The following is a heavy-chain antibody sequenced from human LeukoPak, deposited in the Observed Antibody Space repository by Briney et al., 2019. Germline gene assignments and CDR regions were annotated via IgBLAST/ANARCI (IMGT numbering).Heavy chain of an antibody. V-gene: IGHV3-23*01. CDR1: GFTFSSYA. CDR3: VKTLGGIAAAGTNYYYMDV. J-gene: IGHJ6*03. D-gene: IGHD6-13*01. Sequence: GGSLRLSCAASGFTFSSYAMSWVRQAPGKGLEWVSAISGSGGSTYYADSVKGRFTISRDNSKNTLYLQMNSLRAEDTAVYYCVKTLGGIAAAGTNYYYMDVWGKGTTVTVSS. CDR2: ISGSGGST.